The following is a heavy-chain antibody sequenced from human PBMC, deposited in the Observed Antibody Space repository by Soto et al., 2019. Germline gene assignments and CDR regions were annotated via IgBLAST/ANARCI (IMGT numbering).Heavy chain of an antibody. CDR3: ARGTGNAAFYI. J-gene: IGHJ3*02. CDR2: IYYSGST. D-gene: IGHD3-9*01. V-gene: IGHV4-31*03. CDR1: GGSISSCNYY. Sequence: SETLSLTCTVSGGSISSCNYYWSWIRQHPGKGLEWIGYIYYSGSTYYTPSLMSRVTVSVDTSKNQFSLKLSSVTAADTAVYYCARGTGNAAFYIWGQGTMVTVS.